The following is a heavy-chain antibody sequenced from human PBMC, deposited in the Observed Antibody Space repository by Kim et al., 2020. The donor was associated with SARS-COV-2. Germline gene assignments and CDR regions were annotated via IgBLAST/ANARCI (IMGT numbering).Heavy chain of an antibody. CDR1: GYTFTSYG. J-gene: IGHJ5*02. D-gene: IGHD4-17*01. V-gene: IGHV1-18*01. Sequence: ASVKVSCKASGYTFTSYGISWVRQAPGQGLEWMGWISAYNGNTNYAQKLQGRVTMTTDTSTSTAYMELRSLRSDDTAVYYCARSPHDYGDYWFDPWGQGTLVTVSS. CDR3: ARSPHDYGDYWFDP. CDR2: ISAYNGNT.